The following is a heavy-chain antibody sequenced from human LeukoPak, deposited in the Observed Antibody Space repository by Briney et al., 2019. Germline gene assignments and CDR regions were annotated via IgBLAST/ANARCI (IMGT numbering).Heavy chain of an antibody. CDR3: ARPSRAAAGTFDY. J-gene: IGHJ4*02. CDR1: GGSISSSSYY. V-gene: IGHV4-39*01. CDR2: IYYSGSA. D-gene: IGHD6-13*01. Sequence: PSETLSLTCTVSGGSISSSSYYWGWIRQPPGKGLEWIGSIYYSGSAYYNPSLKSRVTISVDTSKNQFSLTLSSVTAADTAVYYCARPSRAAAGTFDYWGQGTLVTVSS.